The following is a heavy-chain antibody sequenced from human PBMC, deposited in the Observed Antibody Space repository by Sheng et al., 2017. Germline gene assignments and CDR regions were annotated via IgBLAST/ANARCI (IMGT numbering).Heavy chain of an antibody. J-gene: IGHJ4*02. V-gene: IGHV4-4*02. D-gene: IGHD3-22*01. CDR2: IHRSGSA. CDR3: AIRDYYESTGYFDS. CDR1: GDSISSDKW. Sequence: QVQLQESGPGLVKPSGTLSLTCAVSGDSISSDKWWSWVRQPPGKRLEWIGEIHRSGSANYNPSLQSRVTISIDRSKSQFSLKLSSVTAADTAVYYCAIRDYYESTGYFDSWGQGTLVTVSS.